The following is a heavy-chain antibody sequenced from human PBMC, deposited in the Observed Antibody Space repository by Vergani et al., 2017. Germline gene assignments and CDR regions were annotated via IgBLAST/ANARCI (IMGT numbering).Heavy chain of an antibody. Sequence: QVQLQESGPGLVKPSETLSLTCTVSGYSISSGYYWGWIRQPPGKGLEWIGSIYHSGSTYYNPSLKSRVTISVDTSKNQFSLKLSSVTAADTAVYYCARVDRGVNYYWGQGTLVTVSS. CDR2: IYHSGST. CDR1: GYSISSGYY. V-gene: IGHV4-38-2*02. D-gene: IGHD3-10*01. J-gene: IGHJ4*02. CDR3: ARVDRGVNYY.